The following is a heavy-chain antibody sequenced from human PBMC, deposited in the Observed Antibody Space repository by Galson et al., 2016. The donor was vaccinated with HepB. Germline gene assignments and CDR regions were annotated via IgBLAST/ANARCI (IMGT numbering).Heavy chain of an antibody. Sequence: SLRLSCAASGFTFSSYGMHWVRQAPGKGLEWVALIWYDGSNKYYADSVKGRFTISRDNSKNTLYLQMNSLRAEDTAVYYCARGLGWYYFDCWGQGTLVTVSS. D-gene: IGHD6-19*01. CDR1: GFTFSSYG. CDR3: ARGLGWYYFDC. J-gene: IGHJ4*02. CDR2: IWYDGSNK. V-gene: IGHV3-33*01.